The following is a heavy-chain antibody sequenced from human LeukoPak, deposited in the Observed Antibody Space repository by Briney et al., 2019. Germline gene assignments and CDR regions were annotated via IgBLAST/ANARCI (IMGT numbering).Heavy chain of an antibody. V-gene: IGHV3-74*01. CDR1: GLIFKYRW. D-gene: IGHD3-3*01. J-gene: IGHJ4*02. CDR3: VRERNNFSSGNHSIFDC. Sequence: GLSLRLSCAVSGLIFKYRWMQGVRQHPRRGRVWGSRVTKEGRNTICADSAKERFTFSRDNAEHTLFREGRSVMCGETSVYYCVRERNNFSSGNHSIFDCWGQRTPVTVSS. CDR2: VTKEGRNT.